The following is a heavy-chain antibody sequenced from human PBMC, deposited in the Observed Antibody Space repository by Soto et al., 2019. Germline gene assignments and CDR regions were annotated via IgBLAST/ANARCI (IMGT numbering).Heavy chain of an antibody. CDR2: ISGSGGTT. CDR1: GSTFSSYA. Sequence: EVQLLESGGGLVQPGGSLRLSCAVSGSTFSSYAMSWVRQAPGKGLEWVSGISGSGGTTYYADSVKGRFTISRDNSKNTLFLQMSSLWAEDTAVYYCAKDHYGSGSFFDYWGQGTLVTVSS. V-gene: IGHV3-23*01. D-gene: IGHD3-10*01. J-gene: IGHJ4*02. CDR3: AKDHYGSGSFFDY.